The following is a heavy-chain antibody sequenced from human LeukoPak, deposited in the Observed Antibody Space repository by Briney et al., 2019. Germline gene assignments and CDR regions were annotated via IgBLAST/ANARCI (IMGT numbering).Heavy chain of an antibody. CDR1: GFTFSIYE. CDR3: AKEYSGSFSPFPSYFDY. D-gene: IGHD1-26*01. Sequence: GGSLRLSCAASGFTFSIYEMNWVRQAPGKGLEWVAYISDSASEEYYADSVKGRFTISRDNAKNSLYLQMNSLRAEDTAVYYCAKEYSGSFSPFPSYFDYWGQGTLVTVSS. V-gene: IGHV3-48*03. J-gene: IGHJ4*02. CDR2: ISDSASEE.